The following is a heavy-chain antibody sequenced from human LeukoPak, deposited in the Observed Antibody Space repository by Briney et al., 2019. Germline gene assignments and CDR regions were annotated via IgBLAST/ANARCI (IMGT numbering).Heavy chain of an antibody. CDR2: FYYSGST. CDR3: YGSGSYYYYDAFDI. Sequence: SETLSLTCTVSGGSISGYYWSWIRQPPGKGLEWIGYFYYSGSTNYNPSLKSRVTISVDTSRNQFSLKLSSVTAADTAVYYCYGSGSYYYYDAFDIWGQGTMVTVSS. V-gene: IGHV4-59*12. CDR1: GGSISGYY. J-gene: IGHJ3*02. D-gene: IGHD3-10*01.